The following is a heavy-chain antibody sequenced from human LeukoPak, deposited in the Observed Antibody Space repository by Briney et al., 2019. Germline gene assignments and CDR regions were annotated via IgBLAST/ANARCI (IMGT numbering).Heavy chain of an antibody. J-gene: IGHJ3*02. CDR1: GYFFTSYW. V-gene: IGHV5-51*01. Sequence: GESLKISCKGSGYFFTSYWIGWVRQMPGKGLEWMGIIYPDDSDTRYSPSFQGQVTISADKSISTAYLQWSSLKASDTAMYYCARPVDSSSDNALDIWGQGTMVIVSS. CDR3: ARPVDSSSDNALDI. CDR2: IYPDDSDT. D-gene: IGHD6-6*01.